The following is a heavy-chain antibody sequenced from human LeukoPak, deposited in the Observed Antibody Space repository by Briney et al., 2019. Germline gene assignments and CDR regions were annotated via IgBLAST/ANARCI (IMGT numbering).Heavy chain of an antibody. Sequence: SVKVSCKASGGTFSSYAISWVRQAPGQGLEWMGGIIPIFGTANYAQKFQGRVTITTDESTSTAYMELSSLRPEDTAVYYCARYYYGSGSLDYWGQGTLVTVSS. D-gene: IGHD3-10*01. V-gene: IGHV1-69*05. CDR3: ARYYYGSGSLDY. J-gene: IGHJ4*02. CDR1: GGTFSSYA. CDR2: IIPIFGTA.